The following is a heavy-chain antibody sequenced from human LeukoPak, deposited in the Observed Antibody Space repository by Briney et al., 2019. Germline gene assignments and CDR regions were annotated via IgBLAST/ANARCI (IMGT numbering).Heavy chain of an antibody. CDR1: GGSVSSDSHY. D-gene: IGHD3-10*01. CDR2: ISYSGST. V-gene: IGHV4-61*01. J-gene: IGHJ5*02. CDR3: ARFLWFGGPFDP. Sequence: SETLSLTCTVSGGSVSSDSHYWDWIRQPPGKGLEWIGCISYSGSTNYKSSLKSRVTISVDTSKNQFSLKVRSVTAADTAVYYCARFLWFGGPFDPWGQGTLVTVSS.